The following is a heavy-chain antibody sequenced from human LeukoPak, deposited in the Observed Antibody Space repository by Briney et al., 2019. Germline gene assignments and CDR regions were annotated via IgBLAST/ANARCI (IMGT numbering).Heavy chain of an antibody. CDR3: ARAGIVNALDY. CDR2: IWYDGSNT. J-gene: IGHJ4*02. CDR1: GYTFSIYG. Sequence: GMSLRLSCAASGYTFSIYGMNWVRQAPGKGLEWVAIIWYDGSNTYFAESVMGRFSISKDNFKNTVYLQMNSLKIEETGVYYCARAGIVNALDYWGQGAQVTVSS. D-gene: IGHD2/OR15-2a*01. V-gene: IGHV3-33*01.